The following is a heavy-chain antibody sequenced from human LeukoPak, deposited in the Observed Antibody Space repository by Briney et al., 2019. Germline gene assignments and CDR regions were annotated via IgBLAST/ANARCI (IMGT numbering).Heavy chain of an antibody. D-gene: IGHD4-17*01. Sequence: GGSLRLSCAASGFTFTYAWMSWVRQAPGKGLEWVGRIKSKAEGGTTDYAALVKGRFTISRDDSKSTVYLQMNSLKTDDTAVYYFTKILRVRVTTNGLYYLDYGGQEPWSPSPQ. CDR2: IKSKAEGGTT. V-gene: IGHV3-15*01. J-gene: IGHJ4*01. CDR3: TKILRVRVTTNGLYYLDY. CDR1: GFTFTYAW.